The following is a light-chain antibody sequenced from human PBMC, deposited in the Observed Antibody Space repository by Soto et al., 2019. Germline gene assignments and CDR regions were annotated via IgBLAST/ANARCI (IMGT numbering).Light chain of an antibody. CDR1: QSVSSSY. V-gene: IGKV3-20*01. CDR3: QKYGSSPRT. Sequence: EIVLPQSHATLSFSPGYRAPLSCRASQSVSSSYLAWYQQKPGQAHRLLIYGAYSRATGIPDRFSGSGSGTDFTLTISRLEPEDFAVYYCQKYGSSPRTFGQGTKGDIK. CDR2: GAY. J-gene: IGKJ1*01.